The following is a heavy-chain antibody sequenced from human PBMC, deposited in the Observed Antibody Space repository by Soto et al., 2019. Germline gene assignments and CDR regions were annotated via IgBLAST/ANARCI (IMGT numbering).Heavy chain of an antibody. V-gene: IGHV3-30*18. CDR1: GFTFSSYG. D-gene: IGHD1-20*01. J-gene: IGHJ4*02. CDR3: AKDMDLALTYGFDY. Sequence: QVQLVESGGGVVQPGRSLRLSCAASGFTFSSYGMHWVRQAPGKGLEWVAVISYDGSNKYYADSVKGRFTISRDNSKNTLYLQMNSLRAEDTAVYYCAKDMDLALTYGFDYWGQGTLVTVSS. CDR2: ISYDGSNK.